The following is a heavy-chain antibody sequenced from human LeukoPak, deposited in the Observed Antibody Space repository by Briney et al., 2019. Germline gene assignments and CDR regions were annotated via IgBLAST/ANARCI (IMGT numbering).Heavy chain of an antibody. J-gene: IGHJ4*02. V-gene: IGHV3-30*18. CDR2: ISYDGYKK. CDR3: AKAGLFVRSYGPTFDY. CDR1: EFTFSSYG. Sequence: GGSLRLSCAASEFTFSSYGMHWVRQTPGKGLEWVAVISYDGYKKYYADSVEGRFTISRDNSKNTLYLQMNSLRAEDTAVYYCAKAGLFVRSYGPTFDYWGQGTPVTVSS. D-gene: IGHD1-26*01.